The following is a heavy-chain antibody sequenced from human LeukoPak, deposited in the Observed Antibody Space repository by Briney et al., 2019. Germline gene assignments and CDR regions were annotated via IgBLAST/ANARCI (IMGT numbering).Heavy chain of an antibody. D-gene: IGHD6-13*01. CDR1: GGVISIYG. CDR2: VYYSGST. V-gene: IGHV4-59*13. J-gene: IGHJ6*02. Sequence: SETLSLTCTVSGGVISIYGWSWFPQPPGKGLEWIGEVYYSGSTDYNPSLKSRVTISTDTSNNQVSLKLNSVTAADTAVYYCARLSRIASAGDYDYHSLDVWGQGTTVTVSS. CDR3: ARLSRIASAGDYDYHSLDV.